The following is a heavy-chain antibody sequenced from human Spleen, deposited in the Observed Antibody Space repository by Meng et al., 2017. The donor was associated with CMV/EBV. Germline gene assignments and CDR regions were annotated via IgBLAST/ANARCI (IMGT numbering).Heavy chain of an antibody. CDR2: ISGSGGST. Sequence: GGSLRLSCAASGFTFSSYAMSWVRQAPGKGLEWVSAISGSGGSTYYADSVKGRFTISRDNSKNTLYLQMNSLGAEDTAVYYCAKVPRGSSSWYAEEDYYFDYWGQGTLVTVSS. V-gene: IGHV3-23*01. CDR3: AKVPRGSSSWYAEEDYYFDY. D-gene: IGHD6-13*01. J-gene: IGHJ4*02. CDR1: GFTFSSYA.